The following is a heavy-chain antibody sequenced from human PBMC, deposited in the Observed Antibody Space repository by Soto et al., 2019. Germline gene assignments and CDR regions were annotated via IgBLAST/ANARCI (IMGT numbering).Heavy chain of an antibody. Sequence: GGSLRLSCAASGFTFSSFAMNWVRQAPGKGLEWVSTVTGSGGATYYADSVKGRFTISRDNSKNTLYLQMNSLRADDTAVYYCAKYPPDYDFWSGYHSRVDYWGLGTLVTVSS. CDR1: GFTFSSFA. D-gene: IGHD3-3*01. CDR3: AKYPPDYDFWSGYHSRVDY. V-gene: IGHV3-23*01. CDR2: VTGSGGAT. J-gene: IGHJ4*02.